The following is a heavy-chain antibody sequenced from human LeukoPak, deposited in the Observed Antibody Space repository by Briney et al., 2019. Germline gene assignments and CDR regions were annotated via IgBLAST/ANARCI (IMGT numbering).Heavy chain of an antibody. D-gene: IGHD6-19*01. J-gene: IGHJ5*02. CDR3: AREPVTGSLNFFDP. Sequence: ASVKVSCKASGYSFTDYYLHWVRQAPGQGLEWMGWIKPNSGGTNYAHKFQGRVTMTRDTSLNTAYMERNRLISDDTAVYYCAREPVTGSLNFFDPWGQGALVTVTS. CDR1: GYSFTDYY. V-gene: IGHV1-2*02. CDR2: IKPNSGGT.